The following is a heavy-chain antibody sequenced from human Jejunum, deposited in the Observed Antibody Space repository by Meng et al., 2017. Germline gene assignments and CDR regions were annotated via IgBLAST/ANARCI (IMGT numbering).Heavy chain of an antibody. J-gene: IGHJ4*02. CDR3: TRDGRLRFSSAWYVGYFDF. CDR1: DFTFSDYT. Sequence: GESLKISCVVSDFTFSDYTMNWVRQAPGKGLEWISTISTDGTYIYYSDSVKGRFTISRDNAKNSLYLQMNSLRDEDTAVYFCTRDGRLRFSSAWYVGYFDFWARGPL. V-gene: IGHV3-21*01. D-gene: IGHD6-19*01. CDR2: ISTDGTYI.